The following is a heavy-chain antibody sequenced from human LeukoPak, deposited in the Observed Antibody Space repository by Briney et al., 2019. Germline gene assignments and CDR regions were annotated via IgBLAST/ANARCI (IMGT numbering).Heavy chain of an antibody. D-gene: IGHD3-22*01. J-gene: IGHJ4*02. CDR1: GGSISSYY. V-gene: IGHV4-59*01. Sequence: SETLSLTCTVSGGSISSYYWNRIRQPPGKGLEWIGYMYYSGSTKYNPSLRSRVTLSLDTSKNQLSLKLSSVTVADTAVYYCARGSFYYDSSGYYFDYWGQGTPVTVSS. CDR3: ARGSFYYDSSGYYFDY. CDR2: MYYSGST.